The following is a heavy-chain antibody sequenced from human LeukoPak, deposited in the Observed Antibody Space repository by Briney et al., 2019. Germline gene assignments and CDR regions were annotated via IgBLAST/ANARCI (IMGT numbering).Heavy chain of an antibody. V-gene: IGHV4-39*07. CDR2: IYYSGST. CDR3: NGDDSSGYYYGGGMDV. CDR1: GGSISSSSYY. D-gene: IGHD3-22*01. J-gene: IGHJ6*02. Sequence: SETLSLTCTVSGGSISSSSYYWGWIRQPPGKGLEWIGSIYYSGSTYYNPSLKSRVTISVDTSKNQFSLKLSSVTAADTAVYYCNGDDSSGYYYGGGMDVWGQGTTVTVSS.